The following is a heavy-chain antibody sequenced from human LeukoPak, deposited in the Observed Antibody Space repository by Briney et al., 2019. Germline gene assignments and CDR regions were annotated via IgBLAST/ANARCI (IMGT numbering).Heavy chain of an antibody. Sequence: SVKVSCKASGYTFTGYYMHWVRQAPGQGLEWMGGIIPIFGTANYAQKFRGRVTITADKSTSTAYMELSSLRSEDTAVYYCARDLGAPDEGYFQHWGQGTLVTVSS. CDR3: ARDLGAPDEGYFQH. CDR1: GYTFTGYY. D-gene: IGHD1-26*01. V-gene: IGHV1-69*06. CDR2: IIPIFGTA. J-gene: IGHJ1*01.